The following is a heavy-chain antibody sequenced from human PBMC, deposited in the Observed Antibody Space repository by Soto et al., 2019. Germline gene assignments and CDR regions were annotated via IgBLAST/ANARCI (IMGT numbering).Heavy chain of an antibody. J-gene: IGHJ6*02. D-gene: IGHD5-12*01. CDR1: GFTFDDYA. CDR3: AKAIVATIGEDYYYGMDV. CDR2: ISWNSGSI. Sequence: PGGALRLSCSASGFTFDDYAMHWVRQAPGKGLEWDSGISWNSGSIGYADSVKGRFTISRDNAKNSLYLQMNSLRAEDTALYYCAKAIVATIGEDYYYGMDVWGQGTTVTSP. V-gene: IGHV3-9*01.